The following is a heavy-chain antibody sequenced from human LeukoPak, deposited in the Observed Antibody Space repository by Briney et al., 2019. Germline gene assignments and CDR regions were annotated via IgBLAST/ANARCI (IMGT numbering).Heavy chain of an antibody. J-gene: IGHJ4*02. CDR3: AKDATYYYDSSGYYYRLWDY. V-gene: IGHV3-23*01. CDR1: GFTFSSYA. Sequence: GGSLRLSCAAPGFTFSSYAMSWVRQAPGKGLEWVSAISGSGGSTYYADSVKGRFTISRDNSKNTLYLQMNSLRAEDTAVYYCAKDATYYYDSSGYYYRLWDYWGQGTLVTVSS. CDR2: ISGSGGST. D-gene: IGHD3-22*01.